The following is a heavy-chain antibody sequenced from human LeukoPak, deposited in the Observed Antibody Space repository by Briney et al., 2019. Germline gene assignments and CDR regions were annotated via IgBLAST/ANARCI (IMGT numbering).Heavy chain of an antibody. D-gene: IGHD3-22*01. V-gene: IGHV3-48*04. CDR1: GFTFSAYA. Sequence: GGSLRLSCAASGFTFSAYAMAWVRQAPGKGLECVSHITTGGSSTFHADSVKGRFTISRDNAKNSLYLQMNSLRGEDTAVYYCVRDDDRPDDGLDYWGQGTLVTVSS. CDR3: VRDDDRPDDGLDY. J-gene: IGHJ4*02. CDR2: ITTGGSST.